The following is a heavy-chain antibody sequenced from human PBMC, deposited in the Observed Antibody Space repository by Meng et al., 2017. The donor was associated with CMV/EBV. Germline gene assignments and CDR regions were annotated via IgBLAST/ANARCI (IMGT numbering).Heavy chain of an antibody. CDR2: IYYSGST. J-gene: IGHJ4*02. Sequence: QVPLQESGPGLGKPSPTLSLTCPVSGGSISIGDYYWSWIRQPPGKGLEWIGYIYYSGSTYYNPSLKSRVTISVDTSKNQFSLKLSSVTAADTAVYYYARVMGPNRTPYYFDYWGQGTLVTVSS. CDR1: GGSISIGDYY. CDR3: ARVMGPNRTPYYFDY. D-gene: IGHD1-14*01. V-gene: IGHV4-30-4*08.